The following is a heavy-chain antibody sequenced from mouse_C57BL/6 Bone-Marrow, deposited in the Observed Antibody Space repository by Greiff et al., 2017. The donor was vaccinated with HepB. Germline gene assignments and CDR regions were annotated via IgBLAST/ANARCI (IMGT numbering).Heavy chain of an antibody. CDR2: IDPSDSYT. CDR3: ARSWDGVDY. V-gene: IGHV1-69*01. CDR1: GYTFTSYW. D-gene: IGHD4-1*01. Sequence: VQLQQPGAELVMPGASVKLSCKASGYTFTSYWMHWVKQRPGQGLEWIGEIDPSDSYTNYNQKFKGKSTLTVDKSSSTAYMQLSSLTSEDSAVYYCARSWDGVDYWGQGTSVTVSS. J-gene: IGHJ4*01.